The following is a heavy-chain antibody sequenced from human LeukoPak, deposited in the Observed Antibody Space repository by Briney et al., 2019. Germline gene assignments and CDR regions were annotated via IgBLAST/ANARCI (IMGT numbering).Heavy chain of an antibody. V-gene: IGHV1-2*02. J-gene: IGHJ4*02. Sequence: GASVKVSCKASGYTFTGYYMHWVRQAPGQGPEWVGWINPNSGGTNYAQKFQGRVTMTRDTSISTAYMELSRLRSDDTAVYYCARDRGYSYGGYWGQGTLVTVSS. CDR1: GYTFTGYY. CDR3: ARDRGYSYGGY. D-gene: IGHD5-18*01. CDR2: INPNSGGT.